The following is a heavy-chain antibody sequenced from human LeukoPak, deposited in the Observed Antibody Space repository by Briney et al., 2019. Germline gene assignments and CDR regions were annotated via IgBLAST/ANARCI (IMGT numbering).Heavy chain of an antibody. CDR3: ARVAYDSSGSYYFDY. D-gene: IGHD3-22*01. CDR1: GGSISSYY. J-gene: IGHJ4*02. Sequence: SETLSLTCTVSGGSISSYYWSWIRQPPGKGLEWIGYIYYSGSTYYNPSLKSRVTISVDTSKNQFSLKLSSVTAADTAVYYCARVAYDSSGSYYFDYWGQGTLVTVSS. V-gene: IGHV4-59*12. CDR2: IYYSGST.